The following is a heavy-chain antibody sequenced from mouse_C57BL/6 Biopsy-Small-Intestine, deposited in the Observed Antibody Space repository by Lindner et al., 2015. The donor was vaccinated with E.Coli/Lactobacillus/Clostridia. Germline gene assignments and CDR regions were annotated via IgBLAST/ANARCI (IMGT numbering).Heavy chain of an antibody. CDR2: IDPSDSYT. CDR1: GYTFTSYW. Sequence: VQLQESGPELVRPGTSVKLSCKASGYTFTSYWMHWVKQRPGQGLEWIGVIDPSDSYTNYNQKFKGKATLTVDTSSSTAYMQLSSLTSEDSAVYYCARSKGGYAMDYWGQGTSVTVSS. CDR3: ARSKGGYAMDY. J-gene: IGHJ4*01. V-gene: IGHV1-59*01.